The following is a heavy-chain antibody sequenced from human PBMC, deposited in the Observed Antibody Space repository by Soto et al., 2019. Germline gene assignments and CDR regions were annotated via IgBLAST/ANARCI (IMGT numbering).Heavy chain of an antibody. CDR1: GFSVSSNY. CDR3: ARAQVLRFLEWFPDY. Sequence: GGSLRLSCAASGFSVSSNYMSWVRQARGRGLEWVALIYTGGMTYCADSLRGRFTISRDDSTNTLYLQMNSLRVDDTAVYHCARAQVLRFLEWFPDYWGQGTLVTVSS. J-gene: IGHJ4*02. V-gene: IGHV3-53*01. CDR2: IYTGGMT. D-gene: IGHD3-3*01.